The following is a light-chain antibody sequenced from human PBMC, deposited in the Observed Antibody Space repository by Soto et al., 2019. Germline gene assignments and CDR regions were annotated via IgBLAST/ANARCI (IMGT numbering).Light chain of an antibody. Sequence: DIVMTQSPDSLAVSLGERATINCKSSQSVLYSSNNKNYLAWYQQKAGQPPNLLIYWASTRESGVPERFSGSGSGTDFTLTISSLQAEDVAVYYCQQRHMWPITFGQGTRLEIK. CDR1: QSVLYSSNNKNY. V-gene: IGKV4-1*01. CDR3: QQRHMWPIT. CDR2: WAS. J-gene: IGKJ5*01.